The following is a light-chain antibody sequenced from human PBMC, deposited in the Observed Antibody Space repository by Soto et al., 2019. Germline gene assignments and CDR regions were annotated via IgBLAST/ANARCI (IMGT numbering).Light chain of an antibody. J-gene: IGKJ2*01. CDR1: QRISSN. Sequence: EIVMTQSPATLSVSPGERATLYCKASQRISSNLAWYQQKPGQPPRLLIYGASTTATGIPARFSGSGSGTEFTLTISGLQSEDFALYYCQQYNIWPPYTFGQGTKVDIK. V-gene: IGKV3-15*01. CDR3: QQYNIWPPYT. CDR2: GAS.